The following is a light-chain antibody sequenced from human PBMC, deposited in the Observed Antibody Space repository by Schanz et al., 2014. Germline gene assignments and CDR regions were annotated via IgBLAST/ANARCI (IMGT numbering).Light chain of an antibody. CDR1: QSVSSY. V-gene: IGKV3-11*01. CDR3: QQYGNSPPFT. Sequence: ENVLTQSPATLSLSPGERATLSCRASQSVSSYLAWYQHKPGQAPRLLIYDASNRATGIPARFSGSGSGTDFTLTISTLEPEDFAVYYCQQYGNSPPFTFGQGTRLEIK. J-gene: IGKJ2*01. CDR2: DAS.